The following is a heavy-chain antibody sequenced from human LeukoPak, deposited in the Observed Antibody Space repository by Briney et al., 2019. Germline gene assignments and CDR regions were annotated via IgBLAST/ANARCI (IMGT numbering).Heavy chain of an antibody. Sequence: GRSLRLSCAASGFTFSSYDMHWVRQAPGKGLEWVALISYDGSNKYYADSVKGRFTISRDDSKNTLYLQMNSLRAEDTAVYYCAKDRSNSWAFDYWGQGTLVTVSS. D-gene: IGHD6-6*01. CDR2: ISYDGSNK. V-gene: IGHV3-30*18. CDR3: AKDRSNSWAFDY. J-gene: IGHJ4*02. CDR1: GFTFSSYD.